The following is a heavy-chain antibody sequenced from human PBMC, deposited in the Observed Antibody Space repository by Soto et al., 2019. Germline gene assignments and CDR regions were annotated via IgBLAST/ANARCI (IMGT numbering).Heavy chain of an antibody. CDR3: AKGGSFDH. D-gene: IGHD3-10*01. V-gene: IGHV3-23*01. Sequence: EVQLLESGGDLVQPGGSLRLSCAASGFTFSSSPMNWVRQAPGKGLEWVSGMTISGSGGNTYYADSVKGRFTISRDNSKNTLYLQMNSLIAEDTAVYYCAKGGSFDHWGQGTLVTVSS. CDR2: ISGSGGNT. J-gene: IGHJ4*02. CDR1: GFTFSSSP.